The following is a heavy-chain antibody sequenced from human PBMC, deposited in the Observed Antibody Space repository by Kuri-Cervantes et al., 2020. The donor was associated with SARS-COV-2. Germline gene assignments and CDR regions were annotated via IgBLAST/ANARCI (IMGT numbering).Heavy chain of an antibody. CDR3: ARSPDLGWFDP. CDR1: GGSISSSSYY. CDR2: IYYSGST. Sequence: GSLRLSCTVSGGSISSSSYYWGWIRQPPGKGLEWIGSIYYSGSTYYNPSLKSRVTISVDTSKNQFSLKLSSVTAADTAVYYCARSPDLGWFDPWGQGTLVTVSS. J-gene: IGHJ5*02. D-gene: IGHD3-3*01. V-gene: IGHV4-39*07.